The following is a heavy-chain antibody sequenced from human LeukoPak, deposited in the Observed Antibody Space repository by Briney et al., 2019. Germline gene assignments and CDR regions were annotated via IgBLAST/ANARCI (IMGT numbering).Heavy chain of an antibody. CDR1: VGSFSGYY. CDR2: INHSGTT. D-gene: IGHD3-10*01. Sequence: SETLSLTCAVYVGSFSGYYWSWIRQPPGKGLEWIGKINHSGTTNYNPSLKCRVTISVDTSKNQFSLKLNSVTAADTAVYYCARGKVREFSSAFDIWGQGTMVAVSS. J-gene: IGHJ3*02. V-gene: IGHV4-34*01. CDR3: ARGKVREFSSAFDI.